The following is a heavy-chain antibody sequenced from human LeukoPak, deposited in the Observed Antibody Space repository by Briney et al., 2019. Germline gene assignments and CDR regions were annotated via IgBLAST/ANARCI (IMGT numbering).Heavy chain of an antibody. Sequence: ASVKVSCKASRYTFTDYYMHWVRQAPGQGLEWMGWINPNSGGTNYAQKFQGRVTLTRDTSISTVYMELSRLTSSDTAVYYCARGYDLLSYFDYWGQGTLVTVSS. J-gene: IGHJ4*02. CDR2: INPNSGGT. V-gene: IGHV1-2*02. D-gene: IGHD3-9*01. CDR3: ARGYDLLSYFDY. CDR1: RYTFTDYY.